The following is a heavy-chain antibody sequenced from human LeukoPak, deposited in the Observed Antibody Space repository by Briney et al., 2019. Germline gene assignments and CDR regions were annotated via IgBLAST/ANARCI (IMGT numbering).Heavy chain of an antibody. V-gene: IGHV3-23*01. CDR3: ARELGAFDI. D-gene: IGHD3-16*01. CDR1: GFSFSIYG. Sequence: PGGTLRLSCAASGFSFSIYGMSWVRQAPGKGLHWLSAISANGINTYYADSVKGRFTISRDNSKNTLYLQMNSLRAEDTAVYYCARELGAFDIWGQGTMVTVSS. J-gene: IGHJ3*02. CDR2: ISANGINT.